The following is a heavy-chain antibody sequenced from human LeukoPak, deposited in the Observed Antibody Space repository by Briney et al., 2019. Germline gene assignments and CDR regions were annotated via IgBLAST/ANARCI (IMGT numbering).Heavy chain of an antibody. Sequence: SETLSLTCTVSGSSISSYYWSWIRQPPGKGLEWIGYIYYSGSTNYNPSLKSRVTISVDTSKNQFSLKLSSVTAADTAVYYCARSKTTVVTNWFDPWGQGTLVTVSS. V-gene: IGHV4-59*01. CDR3: ARSKTTVVTNWFDP. CDR1: GSSISSYY. D-gene: IGHD4-23*01. J-gene: IGHJ5*02. CDR2: IYYSGST.